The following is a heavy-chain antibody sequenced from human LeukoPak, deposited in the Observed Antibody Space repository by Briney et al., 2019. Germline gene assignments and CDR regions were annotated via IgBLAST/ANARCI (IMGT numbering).Heavy chain of an antibody. CDR2: INPNSGGT. CDR1: GYTFTGYY. J-gene: IGHJ4*02. CDR3: ARGVVGATLKTFDY. V-gene: IGHV1-2*02. Sequence: ASVKVSCKASGYTFTGYYMHWVRQAPGQGLAWMGWINPNSGGTNYAQKFQGRVTMTRDTSISTAYMELSRLRSDDTAVYYCARGVVGATLKTFDYWGQGTLVTVSS. D-gene: IGHD1-26*01.